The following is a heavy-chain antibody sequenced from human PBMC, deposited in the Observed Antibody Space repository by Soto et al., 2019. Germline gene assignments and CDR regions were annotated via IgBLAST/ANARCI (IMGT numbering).Heavy chain of an antibody. V-gene: IGHV1-3*01. CDR2: INAGNGNT. Sequence: QVQLVQSGAEVKKPGASVKVSCKASGYTFTSYAMHWVRQAPGQRLEWMGWINAGNGNTKYSQKFQGRVTITRDTSASTAYMELSSLRSEDTAVYSCARWDSGTYSLDPWGQGTLVTVSS. CDR3: ARWDSGTYSLDP. J-gene: IGHJ5*02. D-gene: IGHD1-26*01. CDR1: GYTFTSYA.